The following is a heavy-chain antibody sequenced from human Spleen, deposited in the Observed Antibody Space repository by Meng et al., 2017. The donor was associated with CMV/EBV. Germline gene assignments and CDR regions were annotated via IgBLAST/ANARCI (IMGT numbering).Heavy chain of an antibody. J-gene: IGHJ6*02. CDR3: GRDRITIFGVVSYYGMDV. D-gene: IGHD3-3*01. CDR2: ISAYNGNT. CDR1: GYTFTSYG. V-gene: IGHV1-18*01. Sequence: ASVKVSCKASGYTFTSYGISWVRQAPGQGLEWMGWISAYNGNTNYAQKLQGRVTMTTDTSTSTAYMELRSLRSDDTAVYYCGRDRITIFGVVSYYGMDVWGQGTTVTVSS.